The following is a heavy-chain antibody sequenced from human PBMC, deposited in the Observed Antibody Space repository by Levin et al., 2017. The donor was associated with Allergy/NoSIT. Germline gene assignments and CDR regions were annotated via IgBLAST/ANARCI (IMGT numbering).Heavy chain of an antibody. D-gene: IGHD3-16*01. Sequence: GASVKVSCKASGYTFTSYDINWVRQATGQGLEWMGWMNPNSGNTGYAQKFQGRVTMTRNTSISTAYMELSSLRSEDTAVYYCARGRPRKYDPLPKGGKYGMDVWGQGTTVTVSS. V-gene: IGHV1-8*01. CDR1: GYTFTSYD. J-gene: IGHJ6*02. CDR3: ARGRPRKYDPLPKGGKYGMDV. CDR2: MNPNSGNT.